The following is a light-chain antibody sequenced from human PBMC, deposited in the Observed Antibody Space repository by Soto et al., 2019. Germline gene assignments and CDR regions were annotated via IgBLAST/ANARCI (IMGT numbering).Light chain of an antibody. J-gene: IGKJ4*01. CDR1: QSVRSGY. V-gene: IGKV3-20*01. CDR2: AVS. Sequence: DIVLHPSPCTLSLSHWERATLSCRASQSVRSGYFAWYQQKPGQAPRLLIFAVSSRATGIPDRFSGTGSGTDFTLTISRLEPEDFALYYCQQYGKSPLTFGGGTKVDIK. CDR3: QQYGKSPLT.